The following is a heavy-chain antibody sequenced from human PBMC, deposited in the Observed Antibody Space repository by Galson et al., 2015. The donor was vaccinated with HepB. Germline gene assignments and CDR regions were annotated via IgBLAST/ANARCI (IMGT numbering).Heavy chain of an antibody. CDR1: GGSISSYY. J-gene: IGHJ4*02. CDR2: IYYSGST. CDR3: ARLYGGNSHFDY. Sequence: TLSLTCTVSGGSISSYYWSWLRQPPGKGLEWIGSIYYSGSTYYNPSLKSRVTISVDTSKNQFSLKLSSVTAADTAVYYCARLYGGNSHFDYWGQGTLVTVSS. V-gene: IGHV4-59*05. D-gene: IGHD4-23*01.